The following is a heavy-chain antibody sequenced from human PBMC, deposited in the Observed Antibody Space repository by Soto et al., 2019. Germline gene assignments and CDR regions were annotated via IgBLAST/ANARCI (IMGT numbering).Heavy chain of an antibody. Sequence: QLQLQESGSGLVKPSQTLSLTCAVSGGSISSGGYSWSWIRQPPGKGLEWIGYLFHSGSTYYNPSLKSRVTTTVDRSKNQFSLKLSSVTASDTAVYYCARGGYSSNYYYYYGMDGWGQGTTVTVSS. V-gene: IGHV4-30-2*01. CDR2: LFHSGST. CDR1: GGSISSGGYS. D-gene: IGHD5-18*01. J-gene: IGHJ6*02. CDR3: ARGGYSSNYYYYYGMDG.